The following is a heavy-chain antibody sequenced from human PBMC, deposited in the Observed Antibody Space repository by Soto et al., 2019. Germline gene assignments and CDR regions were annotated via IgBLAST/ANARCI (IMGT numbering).Heavy chain of an antibody. V-gene: IGHV4-39*01. Sequence: SETLSLTCAVSGGSIGTSAYYWGWIHQAPGKGLEWIGSINHSGNTYLSPSLKDRVTMSVDTSKNSFSLKLRSATAADTGLYYCSRRAPEGFDPWGQGTLVTVPQ. CDR1: GGSIGTSAYY. CDR3: SRRAPEGFDP. J-gene: IGHJ5*02. CDR2: INHSGNT.